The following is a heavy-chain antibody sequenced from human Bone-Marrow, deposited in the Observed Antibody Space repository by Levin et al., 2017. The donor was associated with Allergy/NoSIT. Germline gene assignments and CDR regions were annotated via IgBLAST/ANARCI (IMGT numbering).Heavy chain of an antibody. J-gene: IGHJ4*02. CDR1: GGSISGSPYY. V-gene: IGHV4-31*03. D-gene: IGHD1/OR15-1a*01. Sequence: SQTLSLTCTVSGGSISGSPYYWTWIRQHPGTGLEWIGYIYYSGATYYNPSFRSRVSISVDTSKNQFSLKVTSMTAADTAVYYCARGHSAAGTASDGVFGYWGQGTLVTVSS. CDR2: IYYSGAT. CDR3: ARGHSAAGTASDGVFGY.